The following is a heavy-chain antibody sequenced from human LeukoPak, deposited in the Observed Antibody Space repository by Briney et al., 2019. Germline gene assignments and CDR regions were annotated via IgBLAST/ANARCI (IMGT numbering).Heavy chain of an antibody. J-gene: IGHJ4*02. V-gene: IGHV4-39*07. D-gene: IGHD2-2*02. CDR1: GGSISSSSYY. CDR3: ARVYTARTSFDY. Sequence: SETLSLTCTVSGGSISSSSYYWGWIRQPPGKGLEWIGSIYYSGSTYYNPSLKSRVTISVDTSKNQFSLKLTSVTAADTAVYYCARVYTARTSFDYWGQGTLVTVSS. CDR2: IYYSGST.